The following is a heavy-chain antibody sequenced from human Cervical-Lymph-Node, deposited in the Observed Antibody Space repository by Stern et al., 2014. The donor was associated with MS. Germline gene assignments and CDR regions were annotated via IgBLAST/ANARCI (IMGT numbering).Heavy chain of an antibody. D-gene: IGHD3-10*01. Sequence: SVKGRFTISRDNARNSLYLQMDSLRAEDTAVYYCARYHGGLDPWGQGTLVTVSS. V-gene: IGHV3-48*01. CDR3: ARYHGGLDP. J-gene: IGHJ5*02.